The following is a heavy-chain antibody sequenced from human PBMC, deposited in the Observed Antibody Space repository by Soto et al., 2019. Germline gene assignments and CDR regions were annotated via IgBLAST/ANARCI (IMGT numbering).Heavy chain of an antibody. D-gene: IGHD6-13*01. Sequence: QVQLVQSGAEVKKPGASVKVSCKASGYTFTSYAMHWVRQAPGQRLEWRGWINAGNGNTKQSQKFQGRVTITRDTSGSTAYMELSSLRSEDTAVYYCARVGIAAAAPFDYWGQRTLVTVSS. J-gene: IGHJ4*02. V-gene: IGHV1-3*01. CDR3: ARVGIAAAAPFDY. CDR2: INAGNGNT. CDR1: GYTFTSYA.